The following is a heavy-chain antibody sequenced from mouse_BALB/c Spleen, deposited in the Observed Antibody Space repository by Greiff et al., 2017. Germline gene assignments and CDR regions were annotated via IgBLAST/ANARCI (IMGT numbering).Heavy chain of an antibody. CDR1: GFTFSSYG. V-gene: IGHV5-6*01. J-gene: IGHJ2*01. CDR3: ARIYDYDGSLDYFDY. Sequence: EVKLVESGGDLVKPGGSLKLSCAASGFTFSSYGMSWVRQTPDKRLEWVATISSGGSYTYYPDSVKGRFTISRDNAKNTLYLQMSSLKSEDTAMYYCARIYDYDGSLDYFDYWGQGTTLTVSS. D-gene: IGHD2-4*01. CDR2: ISSGGSYT.